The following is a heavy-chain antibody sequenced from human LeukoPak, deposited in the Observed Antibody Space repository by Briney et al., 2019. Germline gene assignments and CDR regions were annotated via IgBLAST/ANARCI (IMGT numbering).Heavy chain of an antibody. CDR1: GFTFSTYG. Sequence: GGSLRLSCAASGFTFSTYGLTWVRQAPGEGLEWVSIISGDTIYTYYADSVKGRFTISRDNSRNTIYLQMNSLRAEDTAVYYCAKARCYFGNRGFPNFDFLGQGGLVNGFS. J-gene: IGHJ4*01. CDR3: AKARCYFGNRGFPNFDF. D-gene: IGHD3-9*01. V-gene: IGHV3-23*01. CDR2: ISGDTIYT.